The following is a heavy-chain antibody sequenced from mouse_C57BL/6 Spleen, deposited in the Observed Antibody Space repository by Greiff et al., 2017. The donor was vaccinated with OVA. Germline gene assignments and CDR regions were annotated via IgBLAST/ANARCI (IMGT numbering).Heavy chain of an antibody. CDR2: ISSGSSTI. CDR1: GFTFSDYG. Sequence: DVHLVESGGGLVKPGGSLKLSCAASGFTFSDYGMHWVRQAPEKGLEWVAYISSGSSTIYYADTVKGRFTISRDNAKNTLFLQMTSLRSEDMAMYYCAKLGTFDYWGQGTTLTVSS. D-gene: IGHD4-1*01. V-gene: IGHV5-17*01. J-gene: IGHJ2*01. CDR3: AKLGTFDY.